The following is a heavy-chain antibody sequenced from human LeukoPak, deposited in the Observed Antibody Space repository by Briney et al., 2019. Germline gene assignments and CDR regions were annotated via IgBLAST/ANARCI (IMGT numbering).Heavy chain of an antibody. Sequence: GGSLRLSCAASGFTFSSYSMNWVRQAPGQGLEWVSSISSSSSYIYYADSVKGRFTISRDNAKNSLYLQMNSLRAEDTAVYYCARDSFVVVTAKNDYWGQGTLVTVSS. D-gene: IGHD2-21*02. V-gene: IGHV3-21*01. CDR2: ISSSSSYI. CDR1: GFTFSSYS. CDR3: ARDSFVVVTAKNDY. J-gene: IGHJ4*02.